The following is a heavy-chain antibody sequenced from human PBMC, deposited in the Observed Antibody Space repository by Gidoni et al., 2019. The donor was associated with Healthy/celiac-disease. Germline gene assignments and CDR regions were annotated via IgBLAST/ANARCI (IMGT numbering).Heavy chain of an antibody. Sequence: EVQLVESGGGLVQPAGSLRLSCAASGFTFSSYWMRWVRKAPGKGLEWGANIKIDGSEKYYVDSGKGRFTISRDNAKNSLYLQMNSLRAEDTAVYYCARDFSGAVTVDYWGQVTLVTVSS. CDR1: GFTFSSYW. CDR2: IKIDGSEK. D-gene: IGHD4-17*01. V-gene: IGHV3-7*01. CDR3: ARDFSGAVTVDY. J-gene: IGHJ4*02.